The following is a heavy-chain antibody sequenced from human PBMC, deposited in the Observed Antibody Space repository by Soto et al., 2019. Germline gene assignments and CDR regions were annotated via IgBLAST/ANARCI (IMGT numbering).Heavy chain of an antibody. CDR3: AHRPSYCSGGSCYSGFDY. Sequence: SGPTLVNPTETLTLTCTFSGFSLSTYGMGVGWIRQPPGKALEWLALIYWDDDKRYSPSLRSRLTITKDTSQNQVDLTMTNMDPVDTATYYCAHRPSYCSGGSCYSGFDYWGQ. CDR2: IYWDDDK. CDR1: GFSLSTYGMG. D-gene: IGHD2-15*01. V-gene: IGHV2-5*02. J-gene: IGHJ4*02.